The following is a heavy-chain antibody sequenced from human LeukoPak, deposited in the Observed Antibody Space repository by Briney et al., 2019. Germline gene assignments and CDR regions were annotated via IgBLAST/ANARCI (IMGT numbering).Heavy chain of an antibody. V-gene: IGHV3-33*01. D-gene: IGHD3-10*01. Sequence: PGTSLRLSCTAPEFTFSSYAIHWIRQAPGKGLEWVALVWHDGSNRYYSEAVKGRFTISRDNSKNTVYLQINSLRAEDTAVYYCARELFGSGSCPDYWGQGTRVTVSS. CDR2: VWHDGSNR. J-gene: IGHJ4*02. CDR1: EFTFSSYA. CDR3: ARELFGSGSCPDY.